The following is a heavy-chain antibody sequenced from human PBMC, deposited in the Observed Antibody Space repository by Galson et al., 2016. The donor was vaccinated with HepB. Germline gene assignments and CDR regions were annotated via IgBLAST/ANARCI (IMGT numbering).Heavy chain of an antibody. J-gene: IGHJ5*01. CDR2: VNHSGTT. CDR1: GGSLNGYY. Sequence: SETLSLTCAVYGGSLNGYYWSWIRQPPGKGLEWIGEVNHSGTTNYNPSLKSRVTISFDTSKSQFSLSLTSVSAADTAPYFYARAKRPPRSNYYAYSWFDSWGQGTLVTVSS. V-gene: IGHV4-34*01. CDR3: ARAKRPPRSNYYAYSWFDS. D-gene: IGHD3-3*01.